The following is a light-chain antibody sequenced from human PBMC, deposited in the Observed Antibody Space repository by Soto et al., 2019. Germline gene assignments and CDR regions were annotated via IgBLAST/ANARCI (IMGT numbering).Light chain of an antibody. CDR2: AAS. V-gene: IGKV1-27*01. Sequence: DIQMTQSPTSLSASVGDRVTITCRASQGIRNFVAWYQQKPGKAPKLLIYAASTLQSGVPSRFSGSGSGTAFTLAITSLQPEGVATYSCQKYSSVPVFGPGTKVEIK. CDR3: QKYSSVPV. J-gene: IGKJ3*01. CDR1: QGIRNF.